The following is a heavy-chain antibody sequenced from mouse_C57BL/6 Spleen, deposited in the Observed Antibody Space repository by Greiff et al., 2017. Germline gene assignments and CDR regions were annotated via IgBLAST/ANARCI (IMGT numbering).Heavy chain of an antibody. CDR1: GYTFTSYW. CDR3: ARREFLYGSSPWFAY. CDR2: IDPSDSYT. Sequence: VQLQQPGAELVKPGASVKLSCKASGYTFTSYWMQWVKQRPGQGLEWIGEIDPSDSYTNSNQKFKGKATLTVDTSSSTAYMQLSSLTSEDSAVYYCARREFLYGSSPWFAYWGQGTLVTVSA. V-gene: IGHV1-50*01. D-gene: IGHD1-1*01. J-gene: IGHJ3*01.